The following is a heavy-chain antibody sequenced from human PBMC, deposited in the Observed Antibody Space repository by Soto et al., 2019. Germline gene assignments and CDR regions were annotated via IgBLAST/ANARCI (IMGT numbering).Heavy chain of an antibody. CDR2: IYHSGST. D-gene: IGHD3-22*01. J-gene: IGHJ6*02. V-gene: IGHV4-30-2*01. Sequence: QLQLQESGSGLVKPSQTLSLTCAVSGGSISSGGYSWSWIRQPPGKGLEWIGYIYHSGSTYFNPSLKSRVTISVDRSKNQFSLKLSSVTAADTAVYYCARVDYYDSSGPSLGYGMDVWGQGTTVTVSS. CDR1: GGSISSGGYS. CDR3: ARVDYYDSSGPSLGYGMDV.